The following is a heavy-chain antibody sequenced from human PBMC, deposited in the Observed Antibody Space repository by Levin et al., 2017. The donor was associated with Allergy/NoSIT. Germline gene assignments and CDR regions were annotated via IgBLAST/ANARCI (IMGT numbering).Heavy chain of an antibody. CDR3: AKDGALRLKGGGWHYYYGMDG. V-gene: IGHV3-9*01. J-gene: IGHJ6*02. CDR1: GFTFDDYA. Sequence: PGESLKISCAASGFTFDDYAMHWVRQAPGKGLEWVSGISWNSGSIGYADSVKGRFTISRDNAKNSLYLQMNSLRAEDTALYYCAKDGALRLKGGGWHYYYGMDGWGQGTTVTVSS. CDR2: ISWNSGSI. D-gene: IGHD5-12*01.